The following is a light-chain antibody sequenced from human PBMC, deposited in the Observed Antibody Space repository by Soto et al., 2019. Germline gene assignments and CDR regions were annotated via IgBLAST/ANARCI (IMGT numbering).Light chain of an antibody. CDR3: SSFTSRHTYV. Sequence: QSVLTQPASVSGSPGQSTTISCTGTSSDIGGYNYVSLYQQLPGEAPKLIIYDVSDRPSGVSTRFSGSKSGNTASLTISGLQAEDEGDYYCSSFTSRHTYVFGTGTKLTVL. V-gene: IGLV2-14*01. J-gene: IGLJ1*01. CDR1: SSDIGGYNY. CDR2: DVS.